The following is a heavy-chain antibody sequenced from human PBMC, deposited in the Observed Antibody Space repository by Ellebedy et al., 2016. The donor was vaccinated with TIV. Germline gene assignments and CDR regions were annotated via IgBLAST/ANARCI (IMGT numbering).Heavy chain of an antibody. J-gene: IGHJ4*02. CDR3: AKDRDDDGDFVLDS. D-gene: IGHD4-17*01. Sequence: GGSLRLXXSASGFIFRNYVMSWVRQAPGKGLKWVSGISRLDDSTYYADSVKGRFTISRDNPKNTVYLQMNNLRAEDTGVYYCAKDRDDDGDFVLDSWGQGTLVIVS. CDR1: GFIFRNYV. V-gene: IGHV3-23*01. CDR2: ISRLDDST.